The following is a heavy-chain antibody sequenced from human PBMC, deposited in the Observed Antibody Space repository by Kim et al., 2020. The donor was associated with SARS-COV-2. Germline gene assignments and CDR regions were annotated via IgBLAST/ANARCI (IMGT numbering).Heavy chain of an antibody. CDR2: IPYTGGT. J-gene: IGHJ3*02. Sequence: SETLSLTCTVSGDSTGAFFWSWIRQPPGKGLEWIGYIPYTGGTNSNPSLKGRVSISVNTSKNQFSLKLTSATAADTAVYYCPSSPSSSTCSPVDAFDIWGQGTMVTVSS. V-gene: IGHV4-59*13. D-gene: IGHD6-13*01. CDR1: GDSTGAFF. CDR3: PSSPSSSTCSPVDAFDI.